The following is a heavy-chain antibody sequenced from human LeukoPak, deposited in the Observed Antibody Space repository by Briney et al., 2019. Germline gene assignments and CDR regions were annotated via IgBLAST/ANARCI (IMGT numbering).Heavy chain of an antibody. D-gene: IGHD3-10*01. CDR2: IYYSGST. Sequence: PSETLSLTCTVSGGSISSGDYYWSWIRQPPGKGLEWIGYIYYSGSTYYNPSLKSRVTISVDTSKNQFSLKLSSVTAADTAVYYCARGGYGSGSYSRASYFDYWGQGTLVTVSS. CDR3: ARGGYGSGSYSRASYFDY. CDR1: GGSISSGDYY. J-gene: IGHJ4*02. V-gene: IGHV4-30-4*08.